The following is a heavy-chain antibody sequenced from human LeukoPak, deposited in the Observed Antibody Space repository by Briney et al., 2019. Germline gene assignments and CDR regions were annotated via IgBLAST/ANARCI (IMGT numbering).Heavy chain of an antibody. CDR1: GFTFSSYS. Sequence: GGSLRLSCAASGFTFSSYSMNWVRQAPGKGLEWVSSISSSSSYIYYADSVKGRFTISRDNAKNSLYLQMNSLRAEDTAVYYCARGPYGSGSYYTYWGQGTLVTVSS. J-gene: IGHJ4*02. D-gene: IGHD3-10*01. CDR3: ARGPYGSGSYYTY. CDR2: ISSSSSYI. V-gene: IGHV3-21*01.